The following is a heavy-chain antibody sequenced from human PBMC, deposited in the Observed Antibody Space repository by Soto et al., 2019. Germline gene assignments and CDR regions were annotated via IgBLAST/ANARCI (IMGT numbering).Heavy chain of an antibody. Sequence: GESLKISCKGSGYSFTSYWIGWVRQMPGKGLEWMGIIYPGDSDTRYSPSFQGQVTISADKCISTAYLQWSSLKASDTAMYYCASVSSGSYSDYYFDYWGQGTLVTVSS. V-gene: IGHV5-51*01. D-gene: IGHD1-26*01. CDR2: IYPGDSDT. CDR1: GYSFTSYW. CDR3: ASVSSGSYSDYYFDY. J-gene: IGHJ4*02.